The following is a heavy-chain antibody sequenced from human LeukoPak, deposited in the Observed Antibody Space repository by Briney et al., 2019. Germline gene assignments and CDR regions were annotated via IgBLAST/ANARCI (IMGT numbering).Heavy chain of an antibody. Sequence: QPGGSLRLSCAASGFTFSSYAMSWVRQAPGKGLEWVSAISGSGGSTYYADSVKGRFTISRDNSKNTLYLQMNSLRAEDTAVYYCAKASGGGVRRSIDYWGQGTLVTVSS. D-gene: IGHD3-16*01. CDR1: GFTFSSYA. CDR2: ISGSGGST. V-gene: IGHV3-23*01. J-gene: IGHJ4*02. CDR3: AKASGGGVRRSIDY.